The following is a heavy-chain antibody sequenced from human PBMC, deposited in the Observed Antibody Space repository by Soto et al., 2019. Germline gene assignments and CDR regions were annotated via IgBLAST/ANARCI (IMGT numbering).Heavy chain of an antibody. V-gene: IGHV3-23*01. CDR1: GFTFSNYA. J-gene: IGHJ4*02. CDR2: ISGTGGST. D-gene: IGHD6-19*01. CDR3: AKDVSGSRTIGLYFDS. Sequence: GGSLRLSCAASGFTFSNYALSWVRQAPGKGLEWVSTISGTGGSTYYADSVKGRFTISRDNSKNTLYIQMDSLRADDTALYYCAKDVSGSRTIGLYFDSWGQGTLVTVSS.